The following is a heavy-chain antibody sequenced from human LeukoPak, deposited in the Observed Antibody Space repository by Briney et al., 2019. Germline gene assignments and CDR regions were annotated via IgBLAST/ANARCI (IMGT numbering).Heavy chain of an antibody. CDR2: MYHSGRT. CDR1: GGSFSSYY. V-gene: IGHV4-59*01. D-gene: IGHD6-19*01. J-gene: IGHJ3*02. Sequence: SETLSLTCAVYGGSFSSYYWSWIRQPPGKGLEWIGYMYHSGRTNYNPSLTSRITISVDTSKNQFSLKLSSVTAADTAVYYCARARLGPDALDIWGQGTMVTVSS. CDR3: ARARLGPDALDI.